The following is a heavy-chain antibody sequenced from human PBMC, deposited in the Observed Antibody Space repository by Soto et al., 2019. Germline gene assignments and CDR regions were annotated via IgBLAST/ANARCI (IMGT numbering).Heavy chain of an antibody. CDR2: INPNSGGT. V-gene: IGHV1-2*04. J-gene: IGHJ3*02. CDR3: ARAGDYGDFDAFDI. Sequence: ASVKVSCKASGYTFTGYYMHWVRQAPGQGLEWMGWINPNSGGTNYAQKFQGWVTMTRDTSISTAYMELSRLRSDDTAVYYCARAGDYGDFDAFDIWGQGTMVTVSS. CDR1: GYTFTGYY. D-gene: IGHD4-17*01.